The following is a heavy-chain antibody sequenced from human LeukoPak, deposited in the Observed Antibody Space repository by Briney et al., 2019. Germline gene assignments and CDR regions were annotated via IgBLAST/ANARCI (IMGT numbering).Heavy chain of an antibody. V-gene: IGHV4-39*07. CDR1: GGSISSSSYY. J-gene: IGHJ4*02. Sequence: KSSETLSLTCTVSGGSISSSSYYWGWIRQPPGKGLEWIGSIYYSGSTYYNPSLKSRVTISVDTSKNQFSLKLSSVTAADTAVYYCARLGAGRNYIRNWGQGTLVTVSS. D-gene: IGHD1-7*01. CDR3: ARLGAGRNYIRN. CDR2: IYYSGST.